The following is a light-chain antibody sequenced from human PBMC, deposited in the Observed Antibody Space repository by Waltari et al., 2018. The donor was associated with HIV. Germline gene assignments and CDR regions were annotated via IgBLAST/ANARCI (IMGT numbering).Light chain of an antibody. Sequence: QSALTQTASVSGSPGQSLTIPCPGTSRDGGSYNLVSWYQQHPGKAPKVMIYEVSKRPSGVSNRFSGSKSGNTASLTISGLQAEDEADYYCCSYAGSSTFWVFGGGTKLTVL. V-gene: IGLV2-23*02. J-gene: IGLJ3*02. CDR1: SRDGGSYNL. CDR3: CSYAGSSTFWV. CDR2: EVS.